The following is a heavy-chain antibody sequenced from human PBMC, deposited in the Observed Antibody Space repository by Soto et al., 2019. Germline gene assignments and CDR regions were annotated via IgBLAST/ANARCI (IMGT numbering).Heavy chain of an antibody. CDR2: IYWDDDK. V-gene: IGHV2-5*02. D-gene: IGHD5-12*01. Sequence: QITLKESGPTLVKPTQTLTLTCTFSGFSLSTSGVGVGWIRQPPGKALEWLALIYWDDDKRYSPSLKSRLTITKDTAKHQVVLTMTNMDPVDTATYYCAHVYGGYDNFEYWGQGTLVTVSS. CDR3: AHVYGGYDNFEY. J-gene: IGHJ4*02. CDR1: GFSLSTSGVG.